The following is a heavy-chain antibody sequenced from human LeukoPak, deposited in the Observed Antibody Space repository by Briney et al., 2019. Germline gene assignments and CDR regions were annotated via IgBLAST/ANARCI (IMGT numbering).Heavy chain of an antibody. CDR1: GYSFTSYW. D-gene: IGHD6-19*01. V-gene: IGHV5-51*01. CDR2: IYPGDSDS. CDR3: ARHGAVAGSYYFGMDV. Sequence: GESLKISCKGSGYSFTSYWIGWVRQMPGKGLEWMGIIYPGDSDSTNSPSFQGQVTISADKSISTAYLQWRSLKASDTAIYYCARHGAVAGSYYFGMDVWGRGTTVTVSS. J-gene: IGHJ6*02.